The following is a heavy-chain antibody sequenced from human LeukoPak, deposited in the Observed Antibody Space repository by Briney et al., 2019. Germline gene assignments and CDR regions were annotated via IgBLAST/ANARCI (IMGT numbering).Heavy chain of an antibody. CDR1: GFTFSSYA. V-gene: IGHV3-23*01. Sequence: GGSLRLSCAASGFTFSSYAMWWVRQAPGKGLEWVSSISGSGDSTYYADSVKGRFTISRDNSKNTLYLQMNSLRAEDTAVYYCAKGRSSYFDYWGQGTLVTVSS. J-gene: IGHJ4*02. CDR2: ISGSGDST. CDR3: AKGRSSYFDY.